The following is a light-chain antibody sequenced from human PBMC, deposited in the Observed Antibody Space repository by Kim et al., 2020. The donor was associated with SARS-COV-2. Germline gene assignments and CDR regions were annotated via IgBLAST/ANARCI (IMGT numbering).Light chain of an antibody. CDR2: KAS. Sequence: ASVRDRVSIRCRPSGSNRRGLAWFRQRPGKAPNLLIYKASSLQSGVPTSCSGSESGTEFTLTISRVQADDFATYYCLQYKIYPWTFGQGTKVDIK. V-gene: IGKV1-5*03. J-gene: IGKJ1*01. CDR3: LQYKIYPWT. CDR1: GSNRRG.